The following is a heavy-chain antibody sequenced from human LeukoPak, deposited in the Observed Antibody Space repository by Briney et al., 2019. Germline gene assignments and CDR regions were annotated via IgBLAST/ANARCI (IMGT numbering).Heavy chain of an antibody. CDR1: GFTFSYYA. V-gene: IGHV3-30*04. CDR2: IAYDGSNK. J-gene: IGHJ3*02. Sequence: TGGSLRLSCAASGFTFSYYAMHWVRQAPGKGLEWVAVIAYDGSNKYYADSVKGRFTISRDNPKTMLNLQMISQRAEDTAGYYCARPPPDSYGNHDAFDIWGHGTMVAVSS. D-gene: IGHD5-18*01. CDR3: ARPPPDSYGNHDAFDI.